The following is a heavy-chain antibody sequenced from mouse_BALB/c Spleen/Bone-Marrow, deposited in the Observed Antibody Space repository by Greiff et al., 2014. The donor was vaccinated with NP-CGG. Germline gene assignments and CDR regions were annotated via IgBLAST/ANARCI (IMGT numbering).Heavy chain of an antibody. J-gene: IGHJ3*01. D-gene: IGHD1-1*01. CDR1: GYTFTTYV. CDR3: ARWHYGSSSGFAY. CDR2: FDPYNDGT. Sequence: VQLKESGPELVKPGASVKMSCKASGYTFTTYVMHWMKQKPGQGLEWIGYFDPYNDGTKYNEKFKGKATLTSDKSSSTAYMELSSLTSEDSAAYYCARWHYGSSSGFAYWGQGILVTVSA. V-gene: IGHV1-14*01.